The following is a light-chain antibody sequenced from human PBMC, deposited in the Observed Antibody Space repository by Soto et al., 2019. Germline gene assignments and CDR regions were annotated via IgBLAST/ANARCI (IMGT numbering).Light chain of an antibody. Sequence: QPVLTQPPSASGTPGQRVTISCSGSISNIGSNTVSWYQQVSGTAPKLLIYTNDQRPSGVHDRFSGSKSGTSASLAISGLQSEDEADYYCAAWDDSLSGGVFGGGTKLTVL. V-gene: IGLV1-44*01. CDR1: ISNIGSNT. CDR2: TND. CDR3: AAWDDSLSGGV. J-gene: IGLJ3*02.